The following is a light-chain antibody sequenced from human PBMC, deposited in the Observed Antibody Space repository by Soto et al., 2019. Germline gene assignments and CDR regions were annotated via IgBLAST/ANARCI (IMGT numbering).Light chain of an antibody. V-gene: IGKV3-20*01. CDR1: QFVSSNY. CDR3: QEYTGPPTT. CDR2: GAS. Sequence: ETVLTQSPATLSLSPGERATLSCRASQFVSSNYLAWCQQRPGQAPRLLIYGASTRAAGIPDRFSGSGSGTDFTLTITRLEPEDSAVYFCQEYTGPPTTFGQGTRLEIK. J-gene: IGKJ5*01.